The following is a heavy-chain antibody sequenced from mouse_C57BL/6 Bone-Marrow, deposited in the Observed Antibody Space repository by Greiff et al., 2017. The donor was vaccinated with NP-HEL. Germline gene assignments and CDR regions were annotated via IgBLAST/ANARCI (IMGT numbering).Heavy chain of an antibody. CDR2: IHPNSGST. CDR3: ARGGVEYYGSSRMGY. Sequence: QVQLQQPGAELVKPGASVKLSCKASGYTFTSYWMHWVKQRPGQGLEWIGMIHPNSGSTNYNEKFKSKATLTVDKSSSTAYMQLSSLTSEDSAVYDCARGGVEYYGSSRMGYWGQGTSVTVSS. CDR1: GYTFTSYW. D-gene: IGHD1-1*01. J-gene: IGHJ4*01. V-gene: IGHV1-64*01.